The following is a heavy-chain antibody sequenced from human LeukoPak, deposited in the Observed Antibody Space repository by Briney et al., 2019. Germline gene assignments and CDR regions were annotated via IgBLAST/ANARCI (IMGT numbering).Heavy chain of an antibody. V-gene: IGHV3-23*01. CDR2: ISGSGGST. Sequence: AGGSLRLSCAASGFTFSSYAMSWVRQAPGKGLEWVSAISGSGGSTYYADSVKGRFTISRDNSKNTLYLQMNSLRAEDTAVYYCAKGPQNYYDSSGYYRYFDYWGQGTLVTVSS. CDR1: GFTFSSYA. CDR3: AKGPQNYYDSSGYYRYFDY. J-gene: IGHJ4*02. D-gene: IGHD3-22*01.